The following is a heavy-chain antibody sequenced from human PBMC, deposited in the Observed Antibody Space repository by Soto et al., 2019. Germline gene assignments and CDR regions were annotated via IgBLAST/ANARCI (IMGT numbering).Heavy chain of an antibody. D-gene: IGHD6-6*01. CDR1: GFTVSSNY. CDR2: IYSGGST. V-gene: IGHV3-66*01. Sequence: GGSLRLSCAASGFTVSSNYMSWVRQAPGKGLEWVSVIYSGGSTYYADSVKGRFTISRDNSKNTVYLQMGSLRPEDMAVYYCARRARPDFYYMDVWGKGTKVTVSS. J-gene: IGHJ6*03. CDR3: ARRARPDFYYMDV.